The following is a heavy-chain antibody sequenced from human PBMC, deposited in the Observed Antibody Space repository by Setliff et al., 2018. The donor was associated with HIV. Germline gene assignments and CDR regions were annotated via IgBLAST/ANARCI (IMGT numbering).Heavy chain of an antibody. V-gene: IGHV4-59*12. Sequence: PSETLSLTCTVSGGSITGYYWSWIRQPPGKGLEWIGWIYYSGNTRYNPSLKSRVTISIDTSKNQFSLKLTSVTAADTAVYYCARAEQLALGDYYYMDVWGKGTTVTVSS. J-gene: IGHJ6*03. CDR3: ARAEQLALGDYYYMDV. CDR2: IYYSGNT. D-gene: IGHD6-6*01. CDR1: GGSITGYY.